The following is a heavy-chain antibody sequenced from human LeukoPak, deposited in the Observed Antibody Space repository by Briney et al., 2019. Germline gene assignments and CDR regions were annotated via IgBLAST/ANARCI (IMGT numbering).Heavy chain of an antibody. CDR1: GGSFSGYY. J-gene: IGHJ4*02. Sequence: SETLSLTCAVYGGSFSGYYWSWIRQPPGKGLEWIGEINHSGSTNYNPSLKSRVTISVDTSKNQFSLKLSSVTATDTAVYYCARDWGSWGQGTLVTVSS. V-gene: IGHV4-34*01. CDR3: ARDWGS. D-gene: IGHD3-10*01. CDR2: INHSGST.